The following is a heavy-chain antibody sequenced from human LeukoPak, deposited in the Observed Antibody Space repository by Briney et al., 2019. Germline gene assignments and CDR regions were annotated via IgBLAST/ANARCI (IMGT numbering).Heavy chain of an antibody. CDR3: ARGELNALEAFDI. CDR1: GFTFTNAW. CDR2: IKTKTDSDTT. D-gene: IGHD1-26*01. V-gene: IGHV3-15*05. Sequence: RGSLRLSCEASGFTFTNAWMSWVRQAPGQGLEWVGRIKTKTDSDTTDYDATVKGSFTISRNNAKNTLYLQMNSLRAEDTAVYYCARGELNALEAFDIWGQGTLVTVCS. J-gene: IGHJ3*02.